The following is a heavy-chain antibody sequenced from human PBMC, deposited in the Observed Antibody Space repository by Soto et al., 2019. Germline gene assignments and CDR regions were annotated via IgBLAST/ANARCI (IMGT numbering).Heavy chain of an antibody. V-gene: IGHV4-31*03. CDR1: GGFISSGGYY. J-gene: IGHJ4*02. CDR3: ARAAYYYDSSGYYRGDIYYFDY. D-gene: IGHD3-22*01. CDR2: IYYSGST. Sequence: SETLSLTCTVSGGFISSGGYYWSWIRQHPGKGLEWIGYIYYSGSTYYNPSLKSRVTISVDTSKNQFSLKLSSVTAADTAVYYCARAAYYYDSSGYYRGDIYYFDYWGQGTLVTVSS.